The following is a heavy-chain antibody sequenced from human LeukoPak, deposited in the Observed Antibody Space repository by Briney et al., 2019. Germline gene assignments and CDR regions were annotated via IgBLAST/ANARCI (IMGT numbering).Heavy chain of an antibody. V-gene: IGHV1-69*13. CDR1: GGTFSSYA. Sequence: ASVKVSCKASGGTFSSYAISWVRQAPGQGLEWMGGIIPIFGTANYAQKFQGRVTITADESTSTAYMELSSLRSEDTAVYYCARMDSSGYSNWFDPWGQGTLVTVSS. CDR2: IIPIFGTA. D-gene: IGHD3-22*01. J-gene: IGHJ5*02. CDR3: ARMDSSGYSNWFDP.